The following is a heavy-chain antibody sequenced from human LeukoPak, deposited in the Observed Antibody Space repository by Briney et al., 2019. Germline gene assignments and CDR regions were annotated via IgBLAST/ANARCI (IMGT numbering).Heavy chain of an antibody. CDR2: IKQDGSEE. CDR3: ARAGYIVVVPAASLFDP. D-gene: IGHD2-2*01. Sequence: GGSLRLSCAASGFTFSSYCMSWVRQAPGKGLEWVANIKQDGSEEYYVDSVKGRFTISRDNAKNSLYLQMNSLRAEDTAVYYCARAGYIVVVPAASLFDPWGQGTLVTVSS. V-gene: IGHV3-7*01. CDR1: GFTFSSYC. J-gene: IGHJ5*02.